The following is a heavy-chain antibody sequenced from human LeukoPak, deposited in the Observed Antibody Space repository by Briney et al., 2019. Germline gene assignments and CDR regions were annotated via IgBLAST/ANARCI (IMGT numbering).Heavy chain of an antibody. J-gene: IGHJ4*02. D-gene: IGHD3-22*01. CDR3: ARDPLFYDSSGRPIPYYFDY. V-gene: IGHV3-21*01. Sequence: PGGSLRLSCAASGFTFSSYSFNWVRQAPGKGLEWVSSISSSSTYIYYADSVKGRFTISRDNAKNSLYLQMNSLRAEDTAVYYCARDPLFYDSSGRPIPYYFDYWGQGTLVTVSS. CDR1: GFTFSSYS. CDR2: ISSSSTYI.